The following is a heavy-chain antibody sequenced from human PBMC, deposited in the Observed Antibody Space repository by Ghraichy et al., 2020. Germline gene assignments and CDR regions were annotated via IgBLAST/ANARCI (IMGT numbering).Heavy chain of an antibody. CDR1: GFSLTNYY. CDR3: AGVSVTTKLDY. Sequence: GGSLRLSCAASGFSLTNYYMSWVRQAPGKGLEWVSVISNGGSANYADSVEGRFTLSRDISKNTLYLQMNSLRADDTAVYYCAGVSVTTKLDYWGQGTLVAVSS. V-gene: IGHV3-53*01. J-gene: IGHJ4*02. D-gene: IGHD4-17*01. CDR2: ISNGGSA.